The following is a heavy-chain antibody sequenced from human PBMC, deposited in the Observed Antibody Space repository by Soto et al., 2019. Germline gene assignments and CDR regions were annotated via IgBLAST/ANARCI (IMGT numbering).Heavy chain of an antibody. CDR1: GFTLSKYV. Sequence: QVHLVECGGGVVQPGRSLRLACAASGFTLSKYVMHWVRQAPGKGLEWVAVIWDDGDYKYYADFVKGRFTISRDTSKNTLYLQMNSLRVDDTAVYYCARSRWERLPIDAFDIWVQGTMVSVSS. J-gene: IGHJ3*02. CDR3: ARSRWERLPIDAFDI. V-gene: IGHV3-33*01. CDR2: IWDDGDYK. D-gene: IGHD1-26*01.